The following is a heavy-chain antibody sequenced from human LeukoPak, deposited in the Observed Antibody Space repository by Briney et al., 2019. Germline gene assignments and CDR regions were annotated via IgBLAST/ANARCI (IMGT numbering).Heavy chain of an antibody. CDR3: ARACSGGSCYSNYYGMDV. Sequence: ASVKLSCKASGYTFTSYGISWVRQAPAQGLEWMGWISAYNGNTNYAQKLQGRVTMTTDTSTSTAYMELRSLRSDDTAVYYCARACSGGSCYSNYYGMDVWGKGTTVTVPS. V-gene: IGHV1-18*04. D-gene: IGHD2-15*01. CDR1: GYTFTSYG. CDR2: ISAYNGNT. J-gene: IGHJ6*04.